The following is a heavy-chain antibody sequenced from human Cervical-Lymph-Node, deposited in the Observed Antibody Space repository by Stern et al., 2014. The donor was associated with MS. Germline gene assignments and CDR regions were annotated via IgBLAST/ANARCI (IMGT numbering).Heavy chain of an antibody. V-gene: IGHV1-69*01. J-gene: IGHJ3*02. CDR2: IIPIFRTT. CDR1: GGTFSTYS. CDR3: ARDILLRPGSHDALDI. D-gene: IGHD2-21*01. Sequence: QVQLVQSGAEVRKPGSSVQVSCKTSGGTFSTYSFSWVRQAPGQGLELMGGIIPIFRTTNYAQKFQGRVRITADESTSTIYIVLSSLRSEDTAVYYCARDILLRPGSHDALDIWGQGTVVTVSS.